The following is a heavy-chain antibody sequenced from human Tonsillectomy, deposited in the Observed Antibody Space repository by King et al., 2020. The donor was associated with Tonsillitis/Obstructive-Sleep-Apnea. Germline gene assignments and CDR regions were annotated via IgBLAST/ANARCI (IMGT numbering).Heavy chain of an antibody. V-gene: IGHV4-31*03. D-gene: IGHD3-10*01. J-gene: IGHJ1*01. Sequence: QLQESGPGLVKPLQTLSLTCTVSGGSISNGAYYWSWVRQRPGKGLEGIGYIYYSGSTHYTPSLKSRVTISEDTSKNQFSLSLSSVTAADTAVYYCVTRIRGGTEYFQNWGQGTLVTVSS. CDR1: GGSISNGAYY. CDR2: IYYSGST. CDR3: VTRIRGGTEYFQN.